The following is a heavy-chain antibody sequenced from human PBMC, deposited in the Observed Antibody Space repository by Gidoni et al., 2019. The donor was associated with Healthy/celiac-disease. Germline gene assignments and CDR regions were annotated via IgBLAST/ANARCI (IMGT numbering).Heavy chain of an antibody. D-gene: IGHD3-3*01. CDR1: GFTFSSYA. J-gene: IGHJ4*02. CDR2: ISYDGSNK. Sequence: QVQLVESGGGVVQPGRSLRLSCAASGFTFSSYAMHWVRQAPGKGLEWVAVISYDGSNKYYADSVKGRFTISRDNSKNTLYLQMNSLRAEDTAVYYCAREGDYDFWSGPFDYWGQGTLVTVSS. V-gene: IGHV3-30-3*01. CDR3: AREGDYDFWSGPFDY.